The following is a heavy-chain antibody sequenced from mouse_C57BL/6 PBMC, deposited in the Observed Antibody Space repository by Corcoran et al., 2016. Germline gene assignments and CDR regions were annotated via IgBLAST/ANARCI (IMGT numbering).Heavy chain of an antibody. Sequence: VQLQQSGPELARPGASVKLSCKASGYTFTSYGISWVKQRTGQGLEWIGEIYPRSGNTYYNEKFKGKATLTADKSSSTAYMELRSLTSEDSAVYFCASLYGSSYAWFAYWGQGTLVTVSA. CDR1: GYTFTSYG. J-gene: IGHJ3*01. CDR3: ASLYGSSYAWFAY. CDR2: IYPRSGNT. V-gene: IGHV1-81*01. D-gene: IGHD1-1*01.